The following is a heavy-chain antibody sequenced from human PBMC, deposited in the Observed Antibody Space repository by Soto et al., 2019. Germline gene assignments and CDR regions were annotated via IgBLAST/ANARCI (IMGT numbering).Heavy chain of an antibody. V-gene: IGHV4-59*12. CDR3: ARDQGGYGAYDEFDP. J-gene: IGHJ5*02. CDR1: RGSISTYY. CDR2: IYYNGNT. D-gene: IGHD4-17*01. Sequence: SETLSLTCTVSRGSISTYYWSWIRQPPGKGLECIGYIYYNGNTNYNPSLKSRVTISVDTSKNQFSLKLSSVTAADTAVYYCARDQGGYGAYDEFDPWGQGTLVTVSS.